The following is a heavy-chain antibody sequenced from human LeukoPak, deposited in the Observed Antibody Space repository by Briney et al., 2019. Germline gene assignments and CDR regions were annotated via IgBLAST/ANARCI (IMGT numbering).Heavy chain of an antibody. CDR2: ISNNGGDT. V-gene: IGHV3-23*01. J-gene: IGHJ4*02. CDR1: EFTFGYYA. Sequence: GGSLRLSCAASEFTFGYYAMSWVRQAPGKGLEWVSAISNNGGDTYYADSVKGRFTISRDNSKSTLYLQMNSLSPEDTAVYHCAKLVGSSPLDYWGQGTLVTVSS. CDR3: AKLVGSSPLDY. D-gene: IGHD2-8*02.